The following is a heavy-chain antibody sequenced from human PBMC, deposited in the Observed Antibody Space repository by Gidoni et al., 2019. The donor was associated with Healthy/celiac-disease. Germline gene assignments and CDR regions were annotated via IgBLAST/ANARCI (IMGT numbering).Heavy chain of an antibody. CDR3: ASAVGATYDAFDI. V-gene: IGHV3-30-3*01. D-gene: IGHD1-26*01. CDR1: GFPFSSYA. CDR2: ISYDGSNK. Sequence: QVQLVESGGGLVQPGRSLSLSCAASGFPFSSYAMHWVRQAPGKGLEWVAVISYDGSNKYYADSVKGRFTISRDNSKNTLYLQMNSLRAEDTAVYYCASAVGATYDAFDIWGQGTMVTVSS. J-gene: IGHJ3*02.